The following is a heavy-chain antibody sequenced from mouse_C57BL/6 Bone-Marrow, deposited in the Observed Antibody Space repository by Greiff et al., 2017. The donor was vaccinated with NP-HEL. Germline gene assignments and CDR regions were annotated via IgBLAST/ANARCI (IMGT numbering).Heavy chain of an antibody. CDR1: GYTFTNYW. CDR2: IYPGGGCT. J-gene: IGHJ2*01. V-gene: IGHV1-63*01. CDR3: ARWAGTGYYFDY. D-gene: IGHD4-1*01. Sequence: QVQLQQSGAELVRPGTSVKMSCKASGYTFTNYWIGWAKQRPGHGLEWIGDIYPGGGCTNYNEKFKGKATLTADKSSSTAYMQFSSLTSEDSAIYYCARWAGTGYYFDYWGQGTTLTVSS.